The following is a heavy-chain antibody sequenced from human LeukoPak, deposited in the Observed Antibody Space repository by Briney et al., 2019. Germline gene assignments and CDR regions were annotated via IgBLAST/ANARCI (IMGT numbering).Heavy chain of an antibody. V-gene: IGHV3-66*01. CDR2: IYSGGST. D-gene: IGHD6-13*01. J-gene: IGHJ4*02. Sequence: GGSLRLSCAASGFTVSSNYMSWVRQAPGKGLEWVSVIYSGGSTYYADSVKGRFTISRDNSKNTLYLQMNSLRAEDMAVYYCAREDGSSCWDYWGQGTLVTVSS. CDR3: AREDGSSCWDY. CDR1: GFTVSSNY.